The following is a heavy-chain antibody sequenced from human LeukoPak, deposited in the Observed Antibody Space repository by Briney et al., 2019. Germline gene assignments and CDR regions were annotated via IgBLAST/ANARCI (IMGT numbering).Heavy chain of an antibody. V-gene: IGHV1-46*01. J-gene: IGHJ5*02. CDR1: GYTFTSYY. Sequence: GASVKVSCKASGYTFTSYYMHWVRQAPGQGLEWMGIINPSGGSTSYAQKFQGRVTMTRDTSTSTVYMELSSLRSEDTAVYYCARDRRAYRSSTSCLAFDPWGQGTLVTVSS. D-gene: IGHD2-2*01. CDR2: INPSGGST. CDR3: ARDRRAYRSSTSCLAFDP.